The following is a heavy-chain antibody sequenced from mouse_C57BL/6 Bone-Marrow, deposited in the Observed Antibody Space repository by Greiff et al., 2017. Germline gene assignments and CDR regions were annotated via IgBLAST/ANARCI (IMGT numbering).Heavy chain of an antibody. D-gene: IGHD1-1*01. V-gene: IGHV1-81*01. Sequence: QVQLQQSGAELARPGASVKLSCKASGYTFTSYGISWVKQRTGQGLEWIGEIYPRSGNTYYNEKFKGKATLTADKSSSTADMELRSLTSEDSAVYFCARGPTTVDWYFDVWGTGTTVTVSS. CDR3: ARGPTTVDWYFDV. CDR1: GYTFTSYG. CDR2: IYPRSGNT. J-gene: IGHJ1*03.